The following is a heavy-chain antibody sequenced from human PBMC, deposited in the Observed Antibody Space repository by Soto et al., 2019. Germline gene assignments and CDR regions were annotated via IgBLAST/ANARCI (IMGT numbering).Heavy chain of an antibody. Sequence: QVQLQESGPGLVKPSETLSLTCTVSGGSISSYYWSWIRQPPGKGLEWIGYIYYSGSTNYNPSLKSRVTISVDTSKNQFSLKQSSVTAADAAVYYCANYDSSGYYYFGAFDIWGQGTMVTVSS. CDR2: IYYSGST. V-gene: IGHV4-59*08. CDR1: GGSISSYY. J-gene: IGHJ3*02. D-gene: IGHD3-22*01. CDR3: ANYDSSGYYYFGAFDI.